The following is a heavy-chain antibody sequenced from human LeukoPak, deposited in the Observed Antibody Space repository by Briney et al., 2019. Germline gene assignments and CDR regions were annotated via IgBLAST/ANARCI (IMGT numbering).Heavy chain of an antibody. CDR1: GFIFSSYA. Sequence: SGGSLRLSCAASGFIFSSYAMNWVREAPGKGLECVSTISGGDTRKFYADSVKGRFTTSRDNSKTTLYLQMTNLRAEDTAVYYCAKNLNGGNTHSDYWGEGTLVTVSS. J-gene: IGHJ4*02. CDR2: ISGGDTRK. V-gene: IGHV3-23*01. D-gene: IGHD4-23*01. CDR3: AKNLNGGNTHSDY.